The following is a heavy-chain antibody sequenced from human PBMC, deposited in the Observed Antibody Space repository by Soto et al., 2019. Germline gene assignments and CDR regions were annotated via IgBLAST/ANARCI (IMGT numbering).Heavy chain of an antibody. V-gene: IGHV1-18*01. CDR2: ISAYSGNT. J-gene: IGHJ6*03. D-gene: IGHD6-13*01. CDR1: GYTFTSYG. CDR3: ARDSHSQQPNHRWGGGYMDV. Sequence: ASVKVSCKASGYTFTSYGISWVRQAPGQGLEWMGWISAYSGNTNYAQKLQGRVTMTTDTSTSTAYMELRSLRSDDTAVYYCARDSHSQQPNHRWGGGYMDVWGKGTTVTVSS.